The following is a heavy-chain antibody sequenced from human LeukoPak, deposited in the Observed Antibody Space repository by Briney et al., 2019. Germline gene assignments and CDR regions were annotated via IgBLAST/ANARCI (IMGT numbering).Heavy chain of an antibody. CDR2: IYSGGST. D-gene: IGHD3-22*01. CDR3: ARTYYYVSSGLD. CDR1: GFTVSSNY. J-gene: IGHJ4*02. Sequence: GGSLRLSCAASGFTVSSNYMSWVRQAPGKGLEWVSVIYSGGSTYYADSVKGRFTISRDNSKNTLYLQMNSLRAEDTAVYYCARTYYYVSSGLDWGQGTLVTVSS. V-gene: IGHV3-53*01.